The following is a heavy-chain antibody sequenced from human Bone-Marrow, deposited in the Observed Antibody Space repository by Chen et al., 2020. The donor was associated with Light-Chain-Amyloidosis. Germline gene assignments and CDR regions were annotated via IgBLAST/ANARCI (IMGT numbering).Heavy chain of an antibody. CDR2: INHSGST. J-gene: IGHJ6*02. V-gene: IGHV4-34*01. CDR1: GGSFSGYY. Sequence: QVQLQQWGAGLLTPSETLSLTCAVYGGSFSGYYWSWIRQPPGKGLEWIGEINHSGSTNYNPSLKSRVTISVDTSKNQFSLKLSSVTAADTAVYYCARALGYCSGGSCYYYGMDVWGQGTTVTVSS. D-gene: IGHD2-15*01. CDR3: ARALGYCSGGSCYYYGMDV.